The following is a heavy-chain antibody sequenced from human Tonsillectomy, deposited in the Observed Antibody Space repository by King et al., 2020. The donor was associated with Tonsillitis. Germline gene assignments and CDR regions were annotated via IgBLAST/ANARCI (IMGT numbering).Heavy chain of an antibody. J-gene: IGHJ3*02. D-gene: IGHD3-22*01. CDR2: IYPGDSDT. CDR1: GYSFTSYW. V-gene: IGHV5-51*01. Sequence: VQLVESGAEVKKPGESLKISCKGSGYSFTSYWIGWVRQMPGKGLEWMGIIYPGDSDTRYGPSFQGQVTISADKSISTAYLQWSSLKASDTAMYYCARLKAYYYDSSGYVAHAFDIWGQGTMVTVSS. CDR3: ARLKAYYYDSSGYVAHAFDI.